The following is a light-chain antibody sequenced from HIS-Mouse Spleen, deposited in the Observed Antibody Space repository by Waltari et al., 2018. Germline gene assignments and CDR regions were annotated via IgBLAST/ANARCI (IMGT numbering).Light chain of an antibody. V-gene: IGLV3-21*03. CDR2: DDS. J-gene: IGLJ2*01. Sequence: SYVLTQPPSVSVAPGKTARITCGGNNIGSKSVHWYQQKPGQAPVLVVYDDSDRPSGSPVRCSGANSGNTATLTISRVEAGDEAGYYCQVWDSSSDHVVFGGGTKLTVL. CDR3: QVWDSSSDHVV. CDR1: NIGSKS.